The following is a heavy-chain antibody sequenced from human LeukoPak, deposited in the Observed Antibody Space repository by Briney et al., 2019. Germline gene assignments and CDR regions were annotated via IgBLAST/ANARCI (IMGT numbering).Heavy chain of an antibody. J-gene: IGHJ4*02. CDR2: IYHSGST. V-gene: IGHV4-39*07. CDR1: GVSVSSNIYY. Sequence: SETLSLTCTVSGVSVSSNIYYWGWVRQPPGKGPEWIGSIYHSGSTYYNPSLKSRVTISVDTSKNQFSLNLSSATAADTAVYYCARGYSSWSSDYWGQGTLVTVSS. D-gene: IGHD6-19*01. CDR3: ARGYSSWSSDY.